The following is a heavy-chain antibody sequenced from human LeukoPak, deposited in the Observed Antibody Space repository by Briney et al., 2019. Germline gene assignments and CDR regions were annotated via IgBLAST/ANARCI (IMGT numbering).Heavy chain of an antibody. J-gene: IGHJ3*02. Sequence: GGSLKLSCAASGFTFSGSAMHWVRQASGKGLEWVGRIRSKANSYATAYAASVKGRFTISRDDSKNTAYLQMNSLKTEDTAVYYCTSPYSSSSEEDAFDIWGQGTMVTVSS. CDR1: GFTFSGSA. V-gene: IGHV3-73*01. CDR2: IRSKANSYAT. D-gene: IGHD6-6*01. CDR3: TSPYSSSSEEDAFDI.